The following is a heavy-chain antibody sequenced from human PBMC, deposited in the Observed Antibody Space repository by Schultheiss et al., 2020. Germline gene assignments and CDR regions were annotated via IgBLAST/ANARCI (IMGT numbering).Heavy chain of an antibody. CDR3: AKDGIYDFWSGYYYYYGMDV. V-gene: IGHV3-23*01. Sequence: GESLKISCAVSGLTFASYSMSWVRQAPGKGLEWVSAISGSGGSTYYADSVKGRFTISRDNSKNTLYLQMNSLRAEDTAVYYCAKDGIYDFWSGYYYYYGMDVWGQGTTVTVSS. CDR2: ISGSGGST. J-gene: IGHJ6*02. D-gene: IGHD3-3*01. CDR1: GLTFASYS.